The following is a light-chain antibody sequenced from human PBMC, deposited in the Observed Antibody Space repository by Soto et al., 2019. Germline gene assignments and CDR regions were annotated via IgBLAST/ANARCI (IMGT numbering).Light chain of an antibody. CDR3: CSYAGRYPYVV. J-gene: IGLJ2*01. Sequence: QSALTQPRSVSGSPGQSVTISCTGTSSDVGGYNYVSWYQHHPGKAPKLMIYDVTKWPSGVPDRFSGSKSGSTASLTISGLQAEDEADYHCCSYAGRYPYVVFGGGTKVTVL. V-gene: IGLV2-11*01. CDR2: DVT. CDR1: SSDVGGYNY.